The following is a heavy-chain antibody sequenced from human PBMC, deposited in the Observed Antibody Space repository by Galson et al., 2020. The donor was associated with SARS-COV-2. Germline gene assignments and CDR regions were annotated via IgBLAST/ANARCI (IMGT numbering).Heavy chain of an antibody. Sequence: SETLSLTCSVSAGSIRRYLWSWIRQSPGKGLEWIGYISDSGSTKYNPSLKSRVTMSVDTSKNQFSLKLTSVTAADTAVYYCARDRGILLRSSGYSGGLDVWGRGTTVTVSS. CDR3: ARDRGILLRSSGYSGGLDV. D-gene: IGHD3-22*01. CDR1: AGSIRRYL. CDR2: ISDSGST. V-gene: IGHV4-59*01. J-gene: IGHJ6*02.